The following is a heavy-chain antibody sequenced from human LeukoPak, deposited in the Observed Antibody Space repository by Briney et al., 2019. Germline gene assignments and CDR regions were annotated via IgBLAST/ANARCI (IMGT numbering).Heavy chain of an antibody. D-gene: IGHD2-15*01. CDR1: GFTFTSSA. CDR2: IVVGSGNT. J-gene: IGHJ5*02. Sequence: GTSVKVSCKASGFTFTSSAMQWVLQARGQRLEWIGWIVVGSGNTNYAQKFQERVTITRDMSTSTAYMELSSLRSEDTAVYYCAADLRSGQSPFDPWGQGTLVTVSS. V-gene: IGHV1-58*02. CDR3: AADLRSGQSPFDP.